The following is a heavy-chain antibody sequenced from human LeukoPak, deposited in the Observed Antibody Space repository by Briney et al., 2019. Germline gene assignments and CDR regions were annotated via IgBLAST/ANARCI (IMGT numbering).Heavy chain of an antibody. CDR3: AKSSGWFLDY. J-gene: IGHJ4*02. V-gene: IGHV3-48*02. Sequence: GGSLRLSCAASGFTFSTYSVNWVRQAPGKGLEWLSYISSGSSTIYYADSVKGRFTISRDNAKNSLYLQMNSLRDEDTAVYFCAKSSGWFLDYWGRGTLVTVSS. CDR2: ISSGSSTI. CDR1: GFTFSTYS. D-gene: IGHD6-19*01.